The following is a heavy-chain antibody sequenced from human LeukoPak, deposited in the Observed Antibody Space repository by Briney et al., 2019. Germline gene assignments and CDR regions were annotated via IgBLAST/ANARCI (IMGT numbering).Heavy chain of an antibody. CDR1: GGSISSGGYY. D-gene: IGHD6-6*01. J-gene: IGHJ5*02. CDR2: IYYSGST. V-gene: IGHV4-31*03. Sequence: SETLSLTCTVSGGSISSGGYYWSWIRQHPGKGLEWIGYIYYSGSTYYNPSLKSRVTISVDTSKNQFSLKLSSVTAADTAVYYCAGASSIAARPTQFDPWGQGTLVTVSS. CDR3: AGASSIAARPTQFDP.